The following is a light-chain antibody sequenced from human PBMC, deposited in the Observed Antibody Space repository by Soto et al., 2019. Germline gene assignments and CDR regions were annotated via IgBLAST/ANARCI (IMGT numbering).Light chain of an antibody. CDR2: DVN. CDR3: SAWDGSLDAWV. V-gene: IGLV2-11*01. CDR1: SSDVGGYNY. J-gene: IGLJ3*02. Sequence: QSALTQPRSVSGSPGQSVAISCTGTSSDVGGYNYVSWYQQHPGKAPKLMIYDVNKRPSGVPDRFSGSKSGTSASLAISGLQPEDEGDYYCSAWDGSLDAWVFGGGTKLTV.